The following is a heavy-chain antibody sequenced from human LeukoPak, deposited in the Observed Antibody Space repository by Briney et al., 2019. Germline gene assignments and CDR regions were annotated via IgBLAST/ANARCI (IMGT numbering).Heavy chain of an antibody. D-gene: IGHD1-26*01. CDR1: GGSISSHY. Sequence: PSETLSLTCTVSGGSISSHYWSWIRQPPGRGLEWIGYIYYSGSTNYNPSLKSRVTISVDTSKNQFSLKLSSVTAADTAVYYCARDSGGYLRYYYYYMDVWGKGTTVTVSS. J-gene: IGHJ6*03. CDR3: ARDSGGYLRYYYYYMDV. V-gene: IGHV4-59*11. CDR2: IYYSGST.